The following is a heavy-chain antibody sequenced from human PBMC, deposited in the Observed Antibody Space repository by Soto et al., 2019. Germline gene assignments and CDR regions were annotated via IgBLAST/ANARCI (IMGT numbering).Heavy chain of an antibody. Sequence: VQLLESGGGLVQPGGSLRLSCAASGFTFINYAMIWVRQAPGKGLEWVSTISGGGDGTYYADSVKGHFTISRDNSKNTLYLQMNSLRAEDTAIYYCAKKGLGSLKTFCSNSDCHYAFDLWGQGTVVTVSS. V-gene: IGHV3-23*01. CDR1: GFTFINYA. D-gene: IGHD2-8*01. CDR3: AKKGLGSLKTFCSNSDCHYAFDL. CDR2: ISGGGDGT. J-gene: IGHJ3*01.